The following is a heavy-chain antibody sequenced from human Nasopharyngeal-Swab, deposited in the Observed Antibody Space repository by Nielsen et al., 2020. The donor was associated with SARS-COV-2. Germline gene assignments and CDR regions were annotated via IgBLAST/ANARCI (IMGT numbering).Heavy chain of an antibody. CDR2: ISDDNTI. CDR1: GFTSNTYG. J-gene: IGHJ4*02. D-gene: IGHD3-9*01. Sequence: GESLKISSAASGFTSNTYGMNWVRQAPGKGLEWISYISDDNTIFYADSVKGRFTISRDNAKNSLYLQMNSLRDEDTAVYYCARDLELLTNYYALDYWGQGTLVTVSS. CDR3: ARDLELLTNYYALDY. V-gene: IGHV3-48*02.